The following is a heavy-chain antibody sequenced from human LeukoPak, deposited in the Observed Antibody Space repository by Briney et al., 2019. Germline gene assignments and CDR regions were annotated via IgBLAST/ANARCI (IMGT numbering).Heavy chain of an antibody. J-gene: IGHJ4*02. D-gene: IGHD3-16*02. Sequence: SETLSLTCAVSGYSISSGYYWGWIRPPPGKGLEWIGIIYHSGSTYYNPSLKGRVTISVDTSKNPFSLKLSSVTAADTAVYYCARAEEIPYDYVWGSYRFHPYYFDYWGQGTLVTVSS. CDR2: IYHSGST. CDR1: GYSISSGYY. CDR3: ARAEEIPYDYVWGSYRFHPYYFDY. V-gene: IGHV4-38-2*01.